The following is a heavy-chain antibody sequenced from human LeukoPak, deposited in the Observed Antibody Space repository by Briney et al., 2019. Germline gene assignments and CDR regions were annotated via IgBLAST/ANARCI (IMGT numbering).Heavy chain of an antibody. CDR3: ARVGIPTWYFDL. D-gene: IGHD5-18*01. J-gene: IGHJ2*01. CDR1: GGSISSYY. V-gene: IGHV4-59*01. Sequence: SETLSLTCTVSGGSISSYYWSWIRQPPGKGLEWIGYIYYSGSTNYNPSLKSRVTISVDTSKNQFFLELSSVTAADTAVYYCARVGIPTWYFDLWGRGTLVTVSS. CDR2: IYYSGST.